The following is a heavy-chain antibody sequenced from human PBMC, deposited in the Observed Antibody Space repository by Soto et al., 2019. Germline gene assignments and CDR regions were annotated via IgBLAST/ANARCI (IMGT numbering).Heavy chain of an antibody. V-gene: IGHV3-23*01. Sequence: EVQLLESGGALEHPGGSLRLSCAASGFAFSTYAMTWVRQAPGKGLEWVSVISGSGGSSYYAASVKGRFTISRDNSKNTLYLHINGLRAEDTALYYCAKVTKRAAAGRYEYYKYGMDVWGQGTTVTVSS. J-gene: IGHJ6*02. CDR3: AKVTKRAAAGRYEYYKYGMDV. CDR2: ISGSGGSS. CDR1: GFAFSTYA. D-gene: IGHD6-13*01.